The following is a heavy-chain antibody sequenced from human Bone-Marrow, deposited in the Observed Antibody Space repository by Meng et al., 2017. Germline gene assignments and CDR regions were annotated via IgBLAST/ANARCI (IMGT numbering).Heavy chain of an antibody. CDR3: ARKYSSSWYGDYYYYGMDV. Sequence: SETLSLTCTVSGYSISSGYYWGWIRQPPGKGLEWIGSIYHSGSTYYNPSLKSRVTISVDTSKNQFSLKLSSVTAADTAVYYCARKYSSSWYGDYYYYGMDVWGQGTTVTVSS. D-gene: IGHD6-13*01. J-gene: IGHJ6*02. CDR2: IYHSGST. V-gene: IGHV4-38-2*02. CDR1: GYSISSGYY.